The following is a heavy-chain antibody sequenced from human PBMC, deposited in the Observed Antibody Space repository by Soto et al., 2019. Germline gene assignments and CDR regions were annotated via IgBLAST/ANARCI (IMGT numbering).Heavy chain of an antibody. Sequence: QVLLLQSGAEVQKPGASVKVSCKTSGYTFNDFGITWVRQAPGLGLEWLGWIYSKAGKMNFAPKFQNRVIMTTDTSTSTAFMELTSLTFDDSAIYFCARDIAFDIDYWGQGTLVTVS. CDR2: IYSKAGKM. V-gene: IGHV1-18*01. CDR3: ARDIAFDIDY. CDR1: GYTFNDFG. J-gene: IGHJ4*02. D-gene: IGHD2-15*01.